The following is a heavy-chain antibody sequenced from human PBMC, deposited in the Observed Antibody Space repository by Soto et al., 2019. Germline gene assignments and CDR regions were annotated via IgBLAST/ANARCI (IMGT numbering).Heavy chain of an antibody. J-gene: IGHJ2*01. Sequence: KGLEWIGFIYYSGSTNYNPSLKSRVTISVDTSKNQFSLKLSSVTAADTAVYYCARAEYFCVCRSEAGIRYTFPVSAFMLNRSSDL. V-gene: IGHV4-59*01. CDR3: ARAEYFCVCRSEAGIRYTFPVSAFMLNRSSDL. D-gene: IGHD3-9*01. CDR2: IYYSGST.